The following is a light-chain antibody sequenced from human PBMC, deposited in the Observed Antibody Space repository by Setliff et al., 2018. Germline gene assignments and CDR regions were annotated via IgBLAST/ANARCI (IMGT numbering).Light chain of an antibody. Sequence: QSALTQPPSASGTPGQRITISCSGSNSSIGSNYVYWYQHLPGTAPTLPTYNNDRWPSGVPGRFFGSKSGTSASLAISGLRSEDEADYFCAARDDILSSLVFGGGTKVTVL. J-gene: IGLJ2*01. V-gene: IGLV1-47*01. CDR2: NND. CDR1: NSSIGSNY. CDR3: AARDDILSSLV.